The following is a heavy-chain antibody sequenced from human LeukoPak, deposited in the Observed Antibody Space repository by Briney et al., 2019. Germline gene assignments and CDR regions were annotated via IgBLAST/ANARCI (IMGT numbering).Heavy chain of an antibody. CDR2: ISISSNYI. CDR3: ARVPITLAGTKDAKYFQH. Sequence: PGGSLRLSCAASGFTFSRYSMNWVRQAPGKGLEWVSSISISSNYIYYADSVKGRFTISRDNAKNTLYLQMNSLRAEDTAVYYCARVPITLAGTKDAKYFQHWGQGTLVTVSS. D-gene: IGHD6-19*01. V-gene: IGHV3-21*01. CDR1: GFTFSRYS. J-gene: IGHJ1*01.